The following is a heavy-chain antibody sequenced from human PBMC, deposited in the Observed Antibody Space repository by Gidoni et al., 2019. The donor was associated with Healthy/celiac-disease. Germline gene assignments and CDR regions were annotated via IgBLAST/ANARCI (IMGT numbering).Heavy chain of an antibody. CDR2: ISSSGSTI. Sequence: QVQLVESGGGLVKPGGSLRLSCAAPGFLFSDYYMSWIRRAPGKGLEWVSYISSSGSTIYYADSVKGRFTISRDNAKNSLYLQMNSLSAEDTAVYYCAREPSSGWYYFDYWGQGTLVTVSS. V-gene: IGHV3-11*01. J-gene: IGHJ4*02. CDR1: GFLFSDYY. D-gene: IGHD6-19*01. CDR3: AREPSSGWYYFDY.